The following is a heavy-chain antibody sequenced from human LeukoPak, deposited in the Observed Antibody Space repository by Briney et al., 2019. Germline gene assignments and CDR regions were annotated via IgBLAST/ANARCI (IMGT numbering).Heavy chain of an antibody. CDR3: AVNSSSFSFDY. CDR1: GGTFSSYA. D-gene: IGHD6-13*01. J-gene: IGHJ4*02. Sequence: ASVKVSCKASGGTFSSYAICWVRQAPGQGLEWMGRIIPIFGIANYAQKFQGRVTITADKSTSTAHMELSSLRSEDTAVYYCAVNSSSFSFDYWGQGTLVTVSS. CDR2: IIPIFGIA. V-gene: IGHV1-69*04.